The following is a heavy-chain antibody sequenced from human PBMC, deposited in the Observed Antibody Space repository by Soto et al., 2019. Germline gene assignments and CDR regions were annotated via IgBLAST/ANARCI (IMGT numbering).Heavy chain of an antibody. D-gene: IGHD1-1*01. Sequence: HPGGSLRLSCAASGFTFSSYGMHWVRQAPGKGLEWVAVVWYDGSNRYYADSVKGRFIISRDNSKNTLFLQMNSLRAEDTAVYYCARDRETGTTLNYWGQGTLVTVSS. J-gene: IGHJ4*02. CDR3: ARDRETGTTLNY. CDR2: VWYDGSNR. V-gene: IGHV3-33*01. CDR1: GFTFSSYG.